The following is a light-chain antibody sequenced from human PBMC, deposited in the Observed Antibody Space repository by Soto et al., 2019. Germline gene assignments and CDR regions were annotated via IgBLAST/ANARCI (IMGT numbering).Light chain of an antibody. J-gene: IGKJ5*01. V-gene: IGKV1-5*03. CDR3: QHLSTFPIT. CDR2: KAS. CDR1: QTISSW. Sequence: DIQMTQSPSTLSGSVGDRVTITCRASQTISSWLAWYQQKPGKAPKLLIYKASTLKSGVPSRFSGSGSGTEFALTISSLQPEDFATYYCQHLSTFPITFGQGTRLEIK.